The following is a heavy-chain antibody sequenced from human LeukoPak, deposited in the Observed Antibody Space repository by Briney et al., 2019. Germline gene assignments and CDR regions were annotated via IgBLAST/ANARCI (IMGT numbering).Heavy chain of an antibody. Sequence: SETLSLTCTVSGGSISSYYWSWIRQHPGKGLEWIGYIYYSGSTYYNPSLKSRVTISVDTSKNQFSLKLSSVTAADTAVYYCARDCSSTSCYLLGNYYYGMDVWGQGTTVTVSS. J-gene: IGHJ6*02. V-gene: IGHV4-59*06. D-gene: IGHD2-2*01. CDR3: ARDCSSTSCYLLGNYYYGMDV. CDR2: IYYSGST. CDR1: GGSISSYY.